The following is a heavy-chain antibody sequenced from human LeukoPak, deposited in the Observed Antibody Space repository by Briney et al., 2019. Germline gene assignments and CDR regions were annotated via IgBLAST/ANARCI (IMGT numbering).Heavy chain of an antibody. V-gene: IGHV3-7*03. D-gene: IGHD6-6*01. CDR2: IKQDGSEK. CDR1: GFSFSSYW. J-gene: IGHJ4*02. CDR3: AKWKYSNSGIDDY. Sequence: GGSLRLSCAASGFSFSSYWMSWVRQAPGKGLEWVANIKQDGSEKYYVDSVKGRFTISRDNSKNMLYLQMNSLRAEDMAVYYCAKWKYSNSGIDDYWGQGTLVTVSS.